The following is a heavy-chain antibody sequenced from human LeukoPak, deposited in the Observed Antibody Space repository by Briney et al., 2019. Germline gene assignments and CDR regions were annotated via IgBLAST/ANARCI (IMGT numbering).Heavy chain of an antibody. CDR2: IYYSGST. J-gene: IGHJ4*02. V-gene: IGHV4-59*01. CDR3: ARDRRAWSTGTAMLDY. D-gene: IGHD1-1*01. Sequence: SETLSLTCTVSGGSISSYYWSWIRQPPGKGLEWIGYIYYSGSTNYNPSLKSRVTISVDTSKNHFSLKLSSVTAADTAVYYCARDRRAWSTGTAMLDYWGQGTLVTVSS. CDR1: GGSISSYY.